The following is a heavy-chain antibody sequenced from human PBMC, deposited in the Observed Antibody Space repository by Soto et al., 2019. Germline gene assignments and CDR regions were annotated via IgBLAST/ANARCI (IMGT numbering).Heavy chain of an antibody. CDR3: AGDTTRFSSEY. CDR1: GGAISTYY. D-gene: IGHD5-18*01. CDR2: ISSLGTT. J-gene: IGHJ4*02. V-gene: IGHV4-59*01. Sequence: QVQLQESGPGLVKPSETLSLTCTFSGGAISTYYWSWIRQPPGKGLEWIGYISSLGTTNYNPSLKSRVTISVDTSKNQFSLKLSSVTAADTSVYYCAGDTTRFSSEYWGQGTLVTVST.